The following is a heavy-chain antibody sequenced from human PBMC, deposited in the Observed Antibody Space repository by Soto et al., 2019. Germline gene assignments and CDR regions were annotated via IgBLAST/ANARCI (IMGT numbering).Heavy chain of an antibody. Sequence: QVQLVESGGGVVQPGRSLRLSCAASGFIFSNYVMYWVRQAPGTGLERVAFMSYDGTTKSYADSVKGRFTISRDNSQNTLYLQMNSLRPEDTGVYYCAREVLWSRYFDYWGQGTLVTVSS. CDR3: AREVLWSRYFDY. J-gene: IGHJ4*02. CDR2: MSYDGTTK. V-gene: IGHV3-30-3*01. D-gene: IGHD3-10*01. CDR1: GFIFSNYV.